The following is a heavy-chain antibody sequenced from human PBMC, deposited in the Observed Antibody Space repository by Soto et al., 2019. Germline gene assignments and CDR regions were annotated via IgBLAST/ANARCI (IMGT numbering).Heavy chain of an antibody. CDR3: AASLFYYGMDV. CDR2: IYPGDSDT. Sequence: GESLKISCKGSGYTFTNYWIGWVRQMPGKGLEWMGIIYPGDSDTKYNPSFQGQVTISADKSITTTYLQWSSLKASDTAIYYCAASLFYYGMDVWGQGTTVTVSS. V-gene: IGHV5-51*01. J-gene: IGHJ6*02. CDR1: GYTFTNYW.